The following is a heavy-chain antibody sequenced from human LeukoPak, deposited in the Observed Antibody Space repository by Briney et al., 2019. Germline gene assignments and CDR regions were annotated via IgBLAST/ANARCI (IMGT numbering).Heavy chain of an antibody. CDR2: ISWNSGSI. D-gene: IGHD4-23*01. Sequence: GGSLRLSCAASGFTFDDYAMHWVRQAPGKGLEWVSGISWNSGSIGYAGSVKGRFTISRDNGKNTLFLQMNSLRAEDAAVYYCVRGNDYGGPHYWGQGILVTVSS. CDR1: GFTFDDYA. V-gene: IGHV3-9*01. CDR3: VRGNDYGGPHY. J-gene: IGHJ4*02.